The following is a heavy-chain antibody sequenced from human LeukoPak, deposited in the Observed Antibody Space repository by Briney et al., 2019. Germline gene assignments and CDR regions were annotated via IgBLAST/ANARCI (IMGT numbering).Heavy chain of an antibody. V-gene: IGHV3-30*02. Sequence: GGSLRLSCAASGFTFSSYGMHWVRQAPGKGLEWVAFIRYDGSNKYYADSLKGRFTISRDNAKKSLYLQMNSLRAEDTAVYYCARDQDWNDRGGLDYWGQGTLVTVSS. D-gene: IGHD1-1*01. CDR1: GFTFSSYG. CDR3: ARDQDWNDRGGLDY. CDR2: IRYDGSNK. J-gene: IGHJ4*02.